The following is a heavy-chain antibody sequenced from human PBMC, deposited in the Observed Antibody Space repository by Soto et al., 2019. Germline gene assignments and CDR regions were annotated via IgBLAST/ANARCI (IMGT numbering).Heavy chain of an antibody. CDR1: GCSFTSYC. Sequence: GESLKVSCKGSGCSFTSYCSGWVRQMPGKGLEWMGIIYPGDSDTRYSPSFQGQVTISADKSISTAYLQWSSLKASDTAMYYCARHVAPITMVRGVIIRSPYGMDVWGQGTTVTVSS. CDR3: ARHVAPITMVRGVIIRSPYGMDV. D-gene: IGHD3-10*01. CDR2: IYPGDSDT. V-gene: IGHV5-51*01. J-gene: IGHJ6*02.